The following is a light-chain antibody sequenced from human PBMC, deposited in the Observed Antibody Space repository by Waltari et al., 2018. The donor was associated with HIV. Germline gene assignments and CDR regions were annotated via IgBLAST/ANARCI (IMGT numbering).Light chain of an antibody. Sequence: QPVLTQPPSASASRGASVTLTCTLSSEPSGYGLDWFQERPGKGLRFGRRVGAGGSVGSKGDGIPDRFSVVDAGLNRYLIIKNIQEDDEGDYHCGANHGSENNFVYVFGSGTRVTVL. CDR2: VGAGGSVG. CDR1: SEPSGYG. CDR3: GANHGSENNFVYV. J-gene: IGLJ1*01. V-gene: IGLV9-49*01.